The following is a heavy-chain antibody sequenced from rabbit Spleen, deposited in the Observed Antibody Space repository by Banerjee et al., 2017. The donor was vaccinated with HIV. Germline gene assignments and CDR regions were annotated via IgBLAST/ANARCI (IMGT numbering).Heavy chain of an antibody. D-gene: IGHD1-1*01. V-gene: IGHV1S45*01. J-gene: IGHJ6*01. CDR1: GFSFSSNDY. Sequence: QEQLVEYGGGLVKPGASLTLTCKASGFSFSSNDYMCWVRQAPGKGLEWIACTAGGRSTFTYYASWAKGRFTVSKASSTTVTLQMTSLTAADTATYFCARDTATSFSTYGMDLWGPGTLVTVS. CDR3: ARDTATSFSTYGMDL. CDR2: TAGGRSTFT.